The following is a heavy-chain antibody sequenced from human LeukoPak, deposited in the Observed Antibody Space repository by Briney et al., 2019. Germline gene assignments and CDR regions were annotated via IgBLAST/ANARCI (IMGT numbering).Heavy chain of an antibody. Sequence: GGSLKLSCAASGFTFSDHYMDWVRQAPGKGLEWVGRARNKANSYATEYAASVKGRFTISRDDSENSLYLQMNSLKTEDTAVYYCARVRYCSSTTCRGAFDIWGQGTMVTVSS. CDR1: GFTFSDHY. CDR3: ARVRYCSSTTCRGAFDI. V-gene: IGHV3-72*01. D-gene: IGHD2-2*01. J-gene: IGHJ3*02. CDR2: ARNKANSYAT.